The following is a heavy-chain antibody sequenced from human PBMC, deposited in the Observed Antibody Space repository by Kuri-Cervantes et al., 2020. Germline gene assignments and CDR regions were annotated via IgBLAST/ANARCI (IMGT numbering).Heavy chain of an antibody. J-gene: IGHJ6*03. CDR2: ISWNSGSI. D-gene: IGHD3-10*01. CDR3: AKGPRGHYYMDV. V-gene: IGHV3-9*01. CDR1: GFTFDDYA. Sequence: SLKISCAASGFTFDDYAMHWVRQAPGKGLEWVSGISWNSGSIGYADSVKGRFTISRDNAKNSLYLQMNSLRAKDTALYYCAKGPRGHYYMDVWGKGTTVTVSS.